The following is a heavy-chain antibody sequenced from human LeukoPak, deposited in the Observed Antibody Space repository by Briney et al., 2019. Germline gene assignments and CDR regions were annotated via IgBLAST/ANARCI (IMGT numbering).Heavy chain of an antibody. J-gene: IGHJ4*02. D-gene: IGHD3-10*01. Sequence: GASVKVSCKVSGYTLTELSMHWVRQAPGKGLEWMGGFDPEDGETIYAQKFQGRVTMTEDTSTDTAYMELSSLGSEDTAVYYCATNTYYYGSGSYYLDYWGQGTLVTVSS. CDR3: ATNTYYYGSGSYYLDY. V-gene: IGHV1-24*01. CDR1: GYTLTELS. CDR2: FDPEDGET.